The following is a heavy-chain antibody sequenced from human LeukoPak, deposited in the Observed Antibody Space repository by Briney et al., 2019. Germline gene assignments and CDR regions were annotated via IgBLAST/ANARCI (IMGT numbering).Heavy chain of an antibody. CDR1: GFTFSSYA. V-gene: IGHV3-30*01. Sequence: PGGSLRLSCAASGFTFSSYAMHWVRQAPGKGLEWVAVISYDGSNKYYADSVKGRFTISRDNSKNTLYLQMNSLRAGDTAVYYCARDHSALWFGESPNWFDPWGQGTLVTVSS. D-gene: IGHD3-10*01. J-gene: IGHJ5*02. CDR3: ARDHSALWFGESPNWFDP. CDR2: ISYDGSNK.